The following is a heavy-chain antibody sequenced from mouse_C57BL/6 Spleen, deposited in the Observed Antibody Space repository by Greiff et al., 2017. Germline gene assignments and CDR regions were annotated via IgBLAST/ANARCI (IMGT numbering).Heavy chain of an antibody. CDR1: GYAFSSSW. CDR3: GRYYYGSSYDYFDY. D-gene: IGHD1-1*01. Sequence: QVQLQQSGPELVKPGASVKISCKASGYAFSSSWMNWVKQRPGKGLEWIGRIYPGDGDTTYNGKFKGKATLTADKSSSTAYMQLSSLTSEDSAVYFCGRYYYGSSYDYFDYWGQGTTLTVSS. J-gene: IGHJ2*01. CDR2: IYPGDGDT. V-gene: IGHV1-82*01.